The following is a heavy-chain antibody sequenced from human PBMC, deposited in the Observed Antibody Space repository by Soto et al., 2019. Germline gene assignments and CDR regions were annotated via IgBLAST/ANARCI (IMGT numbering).Heavy chain of an antibody. Sequence: QVQLVQSGAEMKRPGASVILSCKASGYIFTTYSIHWVRQTAGQGLEWMAKVDPRDGSTGYAQKFRGRGSMAWDTATGTVSMEVSSLTSDDTATYYCARVRSSGREFDDWGQGTQVTVSS. D-gene: IGHD6-25*01. CDR3: ARVRSSGREFDD. CDR1: GYIFTTYS. J-gene: IGHJ4*02. V-gene: IGHV1-46*01. CDR2: VDPRDGST.